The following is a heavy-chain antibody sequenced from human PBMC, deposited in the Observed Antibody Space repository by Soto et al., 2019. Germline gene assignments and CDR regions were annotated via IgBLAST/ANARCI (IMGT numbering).Heavy chain of an antibody. V-gene: IGHV3-74*01. Sequence: PGGSLRLSCAASGFTFSSYWMHWVRQAPGKGLVWVSRISHDGSTTSHADSVKGRFTMSRDNAKNTLYLQMNSLRAEGTAVYYCAREDSVTGDGIDVWGQGPTVTVYS. J-gene: IGHJ6*02. CDR3: AREDSVTGDGIDV. CDR1: GFTFSSYW. D-gene: IGHD2-15*01. CDR2: ISHDGSTT.